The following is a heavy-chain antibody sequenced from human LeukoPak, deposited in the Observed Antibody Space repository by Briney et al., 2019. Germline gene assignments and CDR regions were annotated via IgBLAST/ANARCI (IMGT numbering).Heavy chain of an antibody. CDR3: ARGYYYDRD. D-gene: IGHD3-22*01. J-gene: IGHJ4*02. Sequence: SETLSLTCAVYGGSFSGYYWSWIRQPPGKGLEWIGEINHSGSTNYNPSLKSRVTISVDTSKNQFSLKLSSVAAADTAVYYCARGYYYDRDWGQGTLVTVSS. CDR2: INHSGST. CDR1: GGSFSGYY. V-gene: IGHV4-34*01.